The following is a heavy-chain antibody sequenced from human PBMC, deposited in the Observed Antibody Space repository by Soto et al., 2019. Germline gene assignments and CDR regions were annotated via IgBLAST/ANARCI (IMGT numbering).Heavy chain of an antibody. V-gene: IGHV3-23*01. J-gene: IGHJ4*01. CDR1: GFPSSTYGFSTYA. Sequence: GGSLRLSCMASGFPSSTYGFSTYAMTWVRQPPGRGLEWVSVITGSGTHSYYADSVKGRFTISRDNSRNTLFLRMDSLRADDTAVYFCAKGTSSEFLLSFDDWGHGTLVTVSS. CDR2: ITGSGTHS. CDR3: AKGTSSEFLLSFDD. D-gene: IGHD3-10*01.